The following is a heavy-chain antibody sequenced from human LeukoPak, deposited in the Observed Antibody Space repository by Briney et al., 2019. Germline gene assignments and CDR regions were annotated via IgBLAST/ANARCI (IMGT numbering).Heavy chain of an antibody. D-gene: IGHD3-22*01. CDR1: GGSISSSSYY. Sequence: SETLSLTCTVSGGSISSSSYYWGWIRQPPGKGLEWIGNIYYSGSTYYNPSLKSRVTISVDMSKNQFSLKLSSVTAADTAVYYCARRRYESGTSYPSYFDYWGQGTLVTASS. V-gene: IGHV4-39*01. J-gene: IGHJ4*02. CDR3: ARRRYESGTSYPSYFDY. CDR2: IYYSGST.